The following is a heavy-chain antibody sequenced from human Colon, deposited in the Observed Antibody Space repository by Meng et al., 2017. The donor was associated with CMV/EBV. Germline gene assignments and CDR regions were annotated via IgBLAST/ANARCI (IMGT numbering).Heavy chain of an antibody. CDR3: ARDSGYSYVFGY. Sequence: SETLSLTCTVSGGSISSYYWSWIRQPPGKGLGWIGYIYYSGSTNYNPSLKSRVTISVDTSKNQFSLKLSSVTAADTAVYYCARDSGYSYVFGYWGQGTLVTVSS. CDR2: IYYSGST. V-gene: IGHV4-59*01. D-gene: IGHD5-18*01. J-gene: IGHJ4*02. CDR1: GGSISSYY.